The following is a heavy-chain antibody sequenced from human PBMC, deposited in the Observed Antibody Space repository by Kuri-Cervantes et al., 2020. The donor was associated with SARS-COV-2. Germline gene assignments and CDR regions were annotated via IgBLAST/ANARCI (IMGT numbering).Heavy chain of an antibody. V-gene: IGHV3-21*01. CDR3: ARGTKAARQILSWDY. D-gene: IGHD6-6*01. CDR2: ISSSSSYI. Sequence: GGSLRLSCAASGFTFSSHAMSWVRQAPGKGLEWVSSISSSSSYIYYADSVKGRFTISRDNAKNSLYLQMNSLRAEDTAVYYCARGTKAARQILSWDYWGQGTLVTVSS. CDR1: GFTFSSHA. J-gene: IGHJ4*02.